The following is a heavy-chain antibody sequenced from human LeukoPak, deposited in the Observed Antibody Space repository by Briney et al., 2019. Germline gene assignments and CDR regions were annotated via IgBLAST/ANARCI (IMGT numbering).Heavy chain of an antibody. CDR2: ISWNSGSI. CDR1: GFTFDDYA. Sequence: PGRSLRLSCAASGFTFDDYAMHWVRQAPGKGLEWVSGISWNSGSIGYADSVKGRFTISRDNAKNSLYLQMNSLRAEDTALYYCAKDIRGSWYGNWFDPWGQGTLVTVSS. CDR3: AKDIRGSWYGNWFDP. V-gene: IGHV3-9*01. J-gene: IGHJ5*02. D-gene: IGHD6-13*01.